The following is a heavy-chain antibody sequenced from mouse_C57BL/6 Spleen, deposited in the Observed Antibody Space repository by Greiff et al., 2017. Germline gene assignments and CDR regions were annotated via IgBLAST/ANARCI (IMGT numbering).Heavy chain of an antibody. J-gene: IGHJ4*01. CDR1: GFSLTSYG. CDR2: IWRGGST. CDR3: AKGGTATNSVDY. Sequence: VHLVESGPGLVQPSQSLSITCTVSGFSLTSYGVHWVRQSPGKGLEWLGVIWRGGSTDYNAAFMSRLSITKDNSKSQVFFKMNSLQADDTAIYYCAKGGTATNSVDYWGQGTSVTVSS. V-gene: IGHV2-5*01. D-gene: IGHD1-2*01.